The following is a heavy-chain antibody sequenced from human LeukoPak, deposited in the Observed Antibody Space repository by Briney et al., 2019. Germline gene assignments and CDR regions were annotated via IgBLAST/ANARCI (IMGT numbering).Heavy chain of an antibody. CDR3: ARSLTTLTYEGY. V-gene: IGHV3-21*01. J-gene: IGHJ4*02. CDR2: INSGSTYT. D-gene: IGHD1-1*01. CDR1: GFTFSSYM. Sequence: GGSLRLSCAASGFTFSSYMMDWVRQAPGKGLEWVSSINSGSTYTYYTESVKGRFTVSRDNAKNSLFLQMNSLRAEDTAIYYCARSLTTLTYEGYWGQGTLVTVSS.